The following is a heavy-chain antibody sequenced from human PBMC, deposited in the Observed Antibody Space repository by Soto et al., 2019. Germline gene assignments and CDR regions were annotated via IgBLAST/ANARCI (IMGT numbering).Heavy chain of an antibody. CDR2: THDSGII. V-gene: IGHV4-59*01. J-gene: IGHJ4*02. CDR3: ASTGYGDHFDY. Sequence: QVQLQESGPGLVKPSEALSLTCTVSGGSMSHYHWCWFRQSPGKGLEFIGYTHDSGIINYNPSFMIRVAISRYTSKNLFSLKLTSVTAADTALYYCASTGYGDHFDYCGRGTLVTVSS. CDR1: GGSMSHYH. D-gene: IGHD5-18*01.